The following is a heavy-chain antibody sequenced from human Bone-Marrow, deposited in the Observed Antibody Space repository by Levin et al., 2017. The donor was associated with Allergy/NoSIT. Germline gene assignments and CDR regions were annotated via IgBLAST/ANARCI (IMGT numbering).Heavy chain of an antibody. V-gene: IGHV1-2*06. D-gene: IGHD2-21*01. CDR3: ARDRRIVDLGVANTFDY. CDR2: INPYSGDT. CDR1: GYTFTGYY. J-gene: IGHJ4*02. Sequence: GESLKISCKASGYTFTGYYIHWVRQAPGQGLEWMGRINPYSGDTKYAQTFQGRVTMTSDTSISTASMELSRLRSDGTAVFDCARDRRIVDLGVANTFDYWGQGSLVTVSS.